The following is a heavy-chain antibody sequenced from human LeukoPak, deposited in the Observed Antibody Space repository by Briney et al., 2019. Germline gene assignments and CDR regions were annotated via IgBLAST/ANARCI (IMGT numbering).Heavy chain of an antibody. CDR2: IYYSGST. V-gene: IGHV4-59*01. J-gene: IGHJ5*02. Sequence: SETLSLTCTVSGGSISSYYWSWIRQPPGKGLQWIGYIYYSGSTNYNTSLKSRVTISVDTSKNQFSLKLSSVTAADTAVYYCARDHRYCSSTSCYEYWFDPWGQGTLVTVSS. CDR3: ARDHRYCSSTSCYEYWFDP. D-gene: IGHD2-2*01. CDR1: GGSISSYY.